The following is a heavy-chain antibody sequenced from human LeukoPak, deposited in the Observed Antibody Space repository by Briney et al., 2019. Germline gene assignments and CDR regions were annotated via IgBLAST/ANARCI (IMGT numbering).Heavy chain of an antibody. D-gene: IGHD3-10*01. CDR3: AKRGVYGSGAYYFDY. CDR2: ISSNGGST. J-gene: IGHJ4*02. Sequence: GGSLRLSCAASGFTFSSYAMHWVRQAPGKGLEYVSAISSNGGSTYYANSVKGRFTIPRDNSKNTLYLQMGSLRAEDMAVCYCAKRGVYGSGAYYFDYWGQGTLVTVSS. CDR1: GFTFSSYA. V-gene: IGHV3-64*01.